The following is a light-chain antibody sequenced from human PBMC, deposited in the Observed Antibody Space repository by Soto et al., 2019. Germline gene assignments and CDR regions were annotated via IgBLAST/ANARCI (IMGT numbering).Light chain of an antibody. CDR2: GAS. Sequence: EIVLTQSPGTLSLSPGERATLSCRASQSVSSSYLAWYQHKPGQAPRLLIYGASSRDTGIQDRFSGSGSGTDFTLTISRLEPEDFAVYYCQQYGSSPHTFGQGTKLEIK. V-gene: IGKV3-20*01. J-gene: IGKJ2*01. CDR1: QSVSSSY. CDR3: QQYGSSPHT.